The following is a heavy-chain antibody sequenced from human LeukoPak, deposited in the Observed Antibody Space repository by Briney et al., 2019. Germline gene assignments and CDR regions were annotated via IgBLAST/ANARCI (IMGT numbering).Heavy chain of an antibody. CDR3: AKDGVELITMINDY. J-gene: IGHJ4*02. V-gene: IGHV3-30*18. D-gene: IGHD3-22*01. Sequence: GGPLRLSCAASGFTFSSYGMHWVRQAPGKGLEWVAVISYDGSNKYYADSVKGRFTISRDNSKNTLYLQMNSLRAEDTAVYYCAKDGVELITMINDYWGQGTLVTVSS. CDR2: ISYDGSNK. CDR1: GFTFSSYG.